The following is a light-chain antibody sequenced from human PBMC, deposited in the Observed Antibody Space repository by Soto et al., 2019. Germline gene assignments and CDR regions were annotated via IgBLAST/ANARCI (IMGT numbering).Light chain of an antibody. Sequence: QSALTQPASVSGSPGQSITISCTGTSSDIGAYDYVSWHQQHPGKAPKLMIYGVSNRPSGVSNRFSGSKSGNTASLTISGLPAEDEAEYYCASYTRSSTWVFGGGTKVTVL. V-gene: IGLV2-14*01. CDR3: ASYTRSSTWV. CDR2: GVS. J-gene: IGLJ3*02. CDR1: SSDIGAYDY.